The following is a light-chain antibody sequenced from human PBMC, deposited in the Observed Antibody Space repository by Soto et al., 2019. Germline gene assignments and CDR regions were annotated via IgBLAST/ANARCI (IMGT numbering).Light chain of an antibody. CDR3: CSSAGTYTSV. Sequence: QSALTQPRSVSGSPGQSVTISCTGTSSDVGGYNYVYWYQQHPGKAPKLIIYDVSKRPSGVPDSFSGSKSGNTASLTISGLQAEDEADYYCCSSAGTYTSVFGGGTKLTVL. J-gene: IGLJ3*02. CDR1: SSDVGGYNY. CDR2: DVS. V-gene: IGLV2-11*01.